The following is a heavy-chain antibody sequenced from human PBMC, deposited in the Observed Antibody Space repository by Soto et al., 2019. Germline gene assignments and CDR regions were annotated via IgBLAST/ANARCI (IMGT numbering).Heavy chain of an antibody. V-gene: IGHV2-5*02. CDR3: AHIPKPKHYFISTSCYAPAFDF. CDR2: IYWDDDK. D-gene: IGHD2-2*01. Sequence: SGPTLVNPTQTLTLTCTFSGFSLSTSGVGVGWIRQPPGKALEWLALIYWDDDKRYSPSLKSRLTITKDTSKNQVVLTMTNMDPVDTATYYCAHIPKPKHYFISTSCYAPAFDFWGQGTLVNVFS. J-gene: IGHJ4*02. CDR1: GFSLSTSGVG.